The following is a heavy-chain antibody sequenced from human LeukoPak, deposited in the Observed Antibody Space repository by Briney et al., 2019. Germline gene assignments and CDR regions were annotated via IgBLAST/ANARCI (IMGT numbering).Heavy chain of an antibody. Sequence: GASVKVSCKASGGTFSNYGISWVRQAPGQGLEWMGRIIPILGITHYAQKFQGRVTITADKSTITGYMEVSSLRSEDTAEYYCARDDVGPYNWGQGTLVTVSS. CDR3: ARDDVGPYN. V-gene: IGHV1-69*04. CDR1: GGTFSNYG. CDR2: IIPILGIT. J-gene: IGHJ4*02. D-gene: IGHD1-26*01.